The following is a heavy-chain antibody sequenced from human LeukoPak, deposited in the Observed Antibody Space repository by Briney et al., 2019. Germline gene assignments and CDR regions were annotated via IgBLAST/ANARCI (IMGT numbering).Heavy chain of an antibody. CDR3: ARASGGYYNNWFDP. CDR1: GGSLSTYY. Sequence: SETLSLTCTVSGGSLSTYYWSWIRQPPGKGREWIGYIYYSGSTNYNPSLKSRVTISVDPSKNQFSLKLSSVTAADTAVYYCARASGGYYNNWFDPWGQGTLVTVSS. V-gene: IGHV4-59*01. D-gene: IGHD3-22*01. CDR2: IYYSGST. J-gene: IGHJ5*02.